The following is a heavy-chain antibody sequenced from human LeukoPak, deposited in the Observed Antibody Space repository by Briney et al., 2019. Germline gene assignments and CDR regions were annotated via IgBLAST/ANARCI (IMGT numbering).Heavy chain of an antibody. D-gene: IGHD3-10*01. CDR2: INHSGST. V-gene: IGHV4-34*01. CDR1: GGSFSGYY. J-gene: IGHJ5*02. CDR3: ARVGKYYYGSGSYYKRHNWFDP. Sequence: SETLSLTCAVYGGSFSGYYWSWIRHPPGKGLEWIGEINHSGSTNYNPSLKSRVTISVDTSKNQFSLKLSSVTAADTAVYYCARVGKYYYGSGSYYKRHNWFDPWGQGTLVTVSS.